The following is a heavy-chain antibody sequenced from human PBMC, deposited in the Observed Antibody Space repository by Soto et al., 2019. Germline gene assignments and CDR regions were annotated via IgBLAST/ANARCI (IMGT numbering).Heavy chain of an antibody. CDR3: AGALYCSGGSCYPRWSDP. J-gene: IGHJ5*02. CDR2: ISAYNGNT. V-gene: IGHV1-18*01. CDR1: GYTFTSYG. D-gene: IGHD2-15*01. Sequence: ASVKVSCKASGYTFTSYGISWVRQAPGQGLEWMGWISAYNGNTNYAQKLQGRVTMTTDTSTSTAYMELRSLRSDDTAVYYCAGALYCSGGSCYPRWSDPWGRGTLVTVSS.